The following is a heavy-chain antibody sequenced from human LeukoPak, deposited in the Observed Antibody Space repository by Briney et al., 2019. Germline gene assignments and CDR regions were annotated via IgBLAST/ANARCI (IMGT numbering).Heavy chain of an antibody. CDR1: GFTFSSYV. D-gene: IGHD6-19*01. CDR3: AKVRSSGWYTGGFDY. Sequence: GGSLRLSCAASGFTFSSYVMSWVRHAPGKGLEWVSGISGSGATTYYADSVKGRFTISRDNSKNTLYLQMNSLRAEDTAVYYCAKVRSSGWYTGGFDYWGQGTLVTVSP. J-gene: IGHJ4*02. CDR2: ISGSGATT. V-gene: IGHV3-23*01.